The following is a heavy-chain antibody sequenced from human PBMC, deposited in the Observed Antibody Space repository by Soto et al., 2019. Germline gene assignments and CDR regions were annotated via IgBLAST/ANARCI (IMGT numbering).Heavy chain of an antibody. J-gene: IGHJ6*02. V-gene: IGHV4-59*01. CDR3: ARDAGQLRGYYYGMDV. CDR2: ISYSGST. CDR1: GGSISSFY. D-gene: IGHD6-13*01. Sequence: SETLSLTCTVSGGSISSFYWSWIRQPPGKGLEWIGFISYSGSTSYNPSLNSRVTISVDTSKNQFSLKLSSVTAADTAVYYCARDAGQLRGYYYGMDVWGQGTTVTVSS.